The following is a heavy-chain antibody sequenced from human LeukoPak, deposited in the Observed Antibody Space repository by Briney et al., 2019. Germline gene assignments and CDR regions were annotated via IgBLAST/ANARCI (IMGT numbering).Heavy chain of an antibody. CDR2: INPNSGDT. D-gene: IGHD2-8*02. CDR3: ARAGLVVIPDI. CDR1: GYTFTDYY. Sequence: ASVKVSCKASGYTFTDYYMHWVRQAPGQGLEWMGWINPNSGDTNYAQNFQGRVTMTRDTPISTAYMELSRLRSDDTAVYYCARAGLVVIPDIWGQGTLVTVSS. V-gene: IGHV1-2*02. J-gene: IGHJ4*02.